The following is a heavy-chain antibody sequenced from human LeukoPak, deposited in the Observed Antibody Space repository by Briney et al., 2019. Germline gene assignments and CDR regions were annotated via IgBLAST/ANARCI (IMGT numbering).Heavy chain of an antibody. V-gene: IGHV3-21*01. CDR2: ISSSSSYI. J-gene: IGHJ4*02. Sequence: PGGSLRLSCAASGFTFSSYSMNWVRQAPGKGLEWVSSISSSSSYIYYADSVKGRFTISRDNAKNSLYLQMNSLRAEDTAVYYCARDSSPYITGTDFDYWGQGTLVTVSS. CDR1: GFTFSSYS. D-gene: IGHD1-20*01. CDR3: ARDSSPYITGTDFDY.